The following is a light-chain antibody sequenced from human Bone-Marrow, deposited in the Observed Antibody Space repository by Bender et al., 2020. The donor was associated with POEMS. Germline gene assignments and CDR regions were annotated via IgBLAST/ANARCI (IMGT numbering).Light chain of an antibody. CDR2: DVS. Sequence: QSALTQPASVSGSPGQSITISCTGTSSDIGTYKYVSWYQQHPGKVPKLIIFDVSHRPSGVSNRFSGSKSGNTASLTISGLQAEDEADYYCCSYTGSTTLWVFGGGTKLTVL. CDR3: CSYTGSTTLWV. J-gene: IGLJ3*02. CDR1: SSDIGTYKY. V-gene: IGLV2-14*03.